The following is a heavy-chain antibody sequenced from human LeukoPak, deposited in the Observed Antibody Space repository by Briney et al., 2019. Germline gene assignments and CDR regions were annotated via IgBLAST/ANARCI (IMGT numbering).Heavy chain of an antibody. Sequence: ASVKVSCNTSGYTFNSYGFSWVRQAPGQGLGWMGWISVYNGNTHYAQKFQGRVTMTTDTSTNTAYMDLRSLTSDDTAIYYCARDRGLRATAGSRIDFWGQGTLVTVSS. J-gene: IGHJ4*02. CDR2: ISVYNGNT. V-gene: IGHV1-18*01. CDR1: GYTFNSYG. CDR3: ARDRGLRATAGSRIDF. D-gene: IGHD6-13*01.